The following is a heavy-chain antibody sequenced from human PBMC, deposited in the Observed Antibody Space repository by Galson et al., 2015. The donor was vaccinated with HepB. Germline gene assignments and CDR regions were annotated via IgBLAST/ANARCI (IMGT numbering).Heavy chain of an antibody. CDR3: ARSPSQGSSNTWVGGS. CDR1: GFTFSDYY. V-gene: IGHV3-11*01. J-gene: IGHJ4*02. D-gene: IGHD2-2*01. CDR2: ISSSGRTI. Sequence: SLRLSCAVSGFTFSDYYMSWIRLAPGKGLEWVSYISSSGRTIYYADSVKGRFTISRDNARNSLYLQMNSLRAEDTAVYYCARSPSQGSSNTWVGGSWGQGTLVTVSS.